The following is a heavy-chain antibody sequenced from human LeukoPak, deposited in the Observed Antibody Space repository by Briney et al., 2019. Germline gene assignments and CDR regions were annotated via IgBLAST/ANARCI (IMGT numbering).Heavy chain of an antibody. V-gene: IGHV3-23*01. D-gene: IGHD6-19*01. Sequence: GGSLRLSCAASGFTFSSYATSWVRQAPGKGLEWVSAISGSGGSTYYADSVKGRFTISRDNSKNTLYLQMNSLRAEDTAVYYCAKDFSSQSIVVAGRPYYYYYGMDVWGKGTTVTVSS. CDR3: AKDFSSQSIVVAGRPYYYYYGMDV. CDR1: GFTFSSYA. CDR2: ISGSGGST. J-gene: IGHJ6*04.